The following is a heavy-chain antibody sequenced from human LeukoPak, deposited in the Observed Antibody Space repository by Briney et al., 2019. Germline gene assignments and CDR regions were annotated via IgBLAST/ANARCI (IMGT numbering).Heavy chain of an antibody. V-gene: IGHV4-34*01. CDR1: GGSFSGYY. J-gene: IGHJ5*02. D-gene: IGHD2-2*01. CDR2: INHSGST. Sequence: SETLSLTCAVYGGSFSGYYWSWIRQPPGKGLEWIGEINHSGSTNYNPSLKSRVTISVDTSKNQFSLKLSSVAAADTALYYCARLTSSWNWFDPWGQGTLATVSS. CDR3: ARLTSSWNWFDP.